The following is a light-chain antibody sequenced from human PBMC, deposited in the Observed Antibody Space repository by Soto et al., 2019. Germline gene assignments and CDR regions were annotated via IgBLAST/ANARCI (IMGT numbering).Light chain of an antibody. V-gene: IGKV1-5*03. CDR2: KAS. Sequence: DIQMTQSPSTLSGSVGDRVTITCRASQTISRWLAWYQQKPGKAPKLLIYKASTLKSGVPSRCSGSGSGTKFKLINSRLHHDDFASYYCQHYCCYSEAFGKGTKVELK. CDR3: QHYCCYSEA. CDR1: QTISRW. J-gene: IGKJ1*01.